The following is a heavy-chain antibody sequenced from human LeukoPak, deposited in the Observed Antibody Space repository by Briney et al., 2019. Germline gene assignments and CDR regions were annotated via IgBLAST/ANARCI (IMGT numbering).Heavy chain of an antibody. Sequence: SETLSLTCTVSGGSINNGGYYWSWICQHPGKGLEWIGYIYYTGSSYYNPSLRSRVTISVDTSKNHFSLKLSSVTAADTAVYYCARNRDGYNSFDYWGQGTLVTVSS. CDR2: IYYTGSS. V-gene: IGHV4-31*03. CDR3: ARNRDGYNSFDY. CDR1: GGSINNGGYY. D-gene: IGHD5-24*01. J-gene: IGHJ4*02.